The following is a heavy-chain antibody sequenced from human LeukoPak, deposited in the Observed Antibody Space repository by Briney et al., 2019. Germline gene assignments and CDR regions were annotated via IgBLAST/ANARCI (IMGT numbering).Heavy chain of an antibody. CDR2: INSDGSST. V-gene: IGHV3-74*01. Sequence: PGGSLRLSCAASGFTFSSYWMHWVRQAPGKGVVWVSRINSDGSSTIYADSVKGRFTISRDNAKNTLYLQMNSLRAEDTAVYYCARAPRGVVDYWGQGTLVTVSS. D-gene: IGHD3-10*01. CDR3: ARAPRGVVDY. CDR1: GFTFSSYW. J-gene: IGHJ4*02.